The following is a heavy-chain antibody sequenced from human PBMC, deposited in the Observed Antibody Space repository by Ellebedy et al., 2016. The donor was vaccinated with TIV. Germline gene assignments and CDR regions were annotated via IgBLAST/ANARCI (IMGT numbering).Heavy chain of an antibody. V-gene: IGHV4-59*01. Sequence: MPSETLSLTCTVSGDFISRYYWSWIRQPPGKGLEWIGYIYYSGSTNYNPSLKSRATVSLDTSNNQFSLKLTSVTAADTAVYYCARGRRFFYYYGMDVWGQGTTVTVSS. J-gene: IGHJ6*02. D-gene: IGHD3-3*01. CDR2: IYYSGST. CDR3: ARGRRFFYYYGMDV. CDR1: GDFISRYY.